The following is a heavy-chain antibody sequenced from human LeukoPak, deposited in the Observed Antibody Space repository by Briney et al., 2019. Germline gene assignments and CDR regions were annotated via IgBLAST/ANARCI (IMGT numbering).Heavy chain of an antibody. CDR2: ISNSGGNT. V-gene: IGHV3-23*01. Sequence: GGPLRLSCAASKFTFSNYAMSWVRQAPGKGLEWVSAISNSGGNTYYADSVKGRFTISRDNSKNTLYLQMNSLRAEDTAVYYCAKDVGATRGYYFDYWGQGTLVTVSS. CDR1: KFTFSNYA. CDR3: AKDVGATRGYYFDY. J-gene: IGHJ4*02. D-gene: IGHD1-26*01.